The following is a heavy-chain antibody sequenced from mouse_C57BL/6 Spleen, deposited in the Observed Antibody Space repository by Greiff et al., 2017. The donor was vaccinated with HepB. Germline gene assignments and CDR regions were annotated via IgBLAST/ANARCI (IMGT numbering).Heavy chain of an antibody. CDR1: GYTFTSYD. D-gene: IGHD1-1*01. CDR2: IYPRDGST. CDR3: ARAGYYGSSHYWYFDV. J-gene: IGHJ1*03. V-gene: IGHV1-85*01. Sequence: VHLVESGPELVKPGASVKLSCKASGYTFTSYDINWVKQRPGQGLEWIGWIYPRDGSTKYNEKFKGKATLTVDTSSSTAYMELHSLTSEDSAVYFCARAGYYGSSHYWYFDVWGTGTTVTVSS.